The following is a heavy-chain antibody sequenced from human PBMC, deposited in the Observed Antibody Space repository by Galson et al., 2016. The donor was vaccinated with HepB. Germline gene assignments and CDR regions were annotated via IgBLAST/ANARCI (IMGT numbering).Heavy chain of an antibody. CDR3: ERRLDPSGEPCFDY. V-gene: IGHV2-5*02. CDR1: GFSFNTNGGVG. D-gene: IGHD1-26*01. J-gene: IGHJ4*02. CDR2: IYWDDDR. Sequence: PALVKPTQTLTLTCTFSGFSFNTNGGVGVGRIRQPPGKAPEWLGIIYWDDDRRYSPSLKNRISIAQDMSKNEVVLTLANVEPGDTGTYYCERRLDPSGEPCFDYWGQGILVTVAS.